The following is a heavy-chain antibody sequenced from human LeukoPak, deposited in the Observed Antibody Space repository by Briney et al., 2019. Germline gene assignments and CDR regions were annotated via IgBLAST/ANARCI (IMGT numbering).Heavy chain of an antibody. CDR2: TYSNGRT. V-gene: IGHV3-53*01. J-gene: IGHJ4*02. D-gene: IGHD4-17*01. CDR1: GFTVSSNY. CDR3: ARLTYGALDY. Sequence: GGSLRLSCAASGFTVSSNYMSWVRQAPGKGLEWVSVTYSNGRTYYADSVKGRFTISRDISKNTLYLQMNSLRAEDTAVYYCARLTYGALDYWGQGTLVTVSS.